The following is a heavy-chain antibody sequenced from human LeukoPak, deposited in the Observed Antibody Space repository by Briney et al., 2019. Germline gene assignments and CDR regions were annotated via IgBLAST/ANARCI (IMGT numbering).Heavy chain of an antibody. CDR2: IYPGDSDT. V-gene: IGHV5-51*01. Sequence: GESLKISCKGSGYSFTSYWIGWVRPMPGKGLEWMGIIYPGDSDTRYSPSFQGQVTISADKSISTAYLQWSSLKASDTAMYYCARPRISAAGSVYYMDVWGKGTPVTVSS. J-gene: IGHJ6*03. CDR1: GYSFTSYW. CDR3: ARPRISAAGSVYYMDV. D-gene: IGHD6-13*01.